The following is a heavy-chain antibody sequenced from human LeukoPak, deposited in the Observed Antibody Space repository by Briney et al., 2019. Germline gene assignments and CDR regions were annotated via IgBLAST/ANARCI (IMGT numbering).Heavy chain of an antibody. V-gene: IGHV3-9*01. D-gene: IGHD3-9*01. CDR1: GFTFDDYA. Sequence: PGGSLRLSCAASGFTFDDYAMHWVRQAPGKGLEWVSGISWNSGSIGYADSVKGRFTISRDNAKNSLYLQMNSLRAEDTALYYCAKDTSFDWLLGYFDYWGQGTLVTVSS. CDR2: ISWNSGSI. J-gene: IGHJ4*02. CDR3: AKDTSFDWLLGYFDY.